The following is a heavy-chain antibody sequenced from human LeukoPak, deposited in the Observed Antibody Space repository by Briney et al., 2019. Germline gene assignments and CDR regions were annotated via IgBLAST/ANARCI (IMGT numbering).Heavy chain of an antibody. J-gene: IGHJ4*02. CDR3: AKDRSYYYDSSGYPDY. Sequence: PGGSLRLSCAASGFTFSSYGMHWVRQAPGKGLEWVAFIRYDGSNKYYADSVKGRFTISRDNSKNTLYLQTNSLRAEDTAVYYCAKDRSYYYDSSGYPDYWGQGTLVTVSS. V-gene: IGHV3-30*02. CDR1: GFTFSSYG. D-gene: IGHD3-22*01. CDR2: IRYDGSNK.